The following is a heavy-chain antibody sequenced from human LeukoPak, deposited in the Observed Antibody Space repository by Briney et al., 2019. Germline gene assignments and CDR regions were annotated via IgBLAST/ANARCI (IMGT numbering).Heavy chain of an antibody. J-gene: IGHJ6*02. Sequence: PGGSLRLSCAASGFTFSSYAMHWVRQAPGKGLEWVAVISYDGSNKYYADSVKGRFTISRDNSKNTLYLQMNSLRAEDTAVYYCARFPDYDFRSGYFYYYYGMDVWGQGTTVTVSS. CDR2: ISYDGSNK. D-gene: IGHD3-3*01. CDR3: ARFPDYDFRSGYFYYYYGMDV. CDR1: GFTFSSYA. V-gene: IGHV3-30-3*01.